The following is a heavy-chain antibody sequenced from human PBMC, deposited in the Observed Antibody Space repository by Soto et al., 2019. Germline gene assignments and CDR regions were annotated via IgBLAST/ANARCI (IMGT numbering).Heavy chain of an antibody. Sequence: GGSLRLSCAASGFTVSSNYMSWVRQAPGKGLEWVSVIYSGSSTYYADSVKGRFTISRDNSKNTLYLQMNSLRAEDTAVYYCARAGRLDLFDYWGQGTLVTVSS. CDR1: GFTVSSNY. CDR3: ARAGRLDLFDY. CDR2: IYSGSST. V-gene: IGHV3-53*01. J-gene: IGHJ4*02. D-gene: IGHD1-1*01.